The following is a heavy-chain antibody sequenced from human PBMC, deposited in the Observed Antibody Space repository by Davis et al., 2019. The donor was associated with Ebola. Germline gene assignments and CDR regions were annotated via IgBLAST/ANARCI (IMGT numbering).Heavy chain of an antibody. CDR2: ISGSGGNT. V-gene: IGHV3-23*01. D-gene: IGHD3-10*01. CDR1: GFTFSSYD. Sequence: GESLKISCAASGFTFSSYDMSWVRQAPGKGLEWVSGISGSGGNTYYADSVKGRFTISRDNSKNTLYLQMNSLRAEDTAVYYCARETYYGSGSRENYYYMDVWGKGTTVTVSS. CDR3: ARETYYGSGSRENYYYMDV. J-gene: IGHJ6*03.